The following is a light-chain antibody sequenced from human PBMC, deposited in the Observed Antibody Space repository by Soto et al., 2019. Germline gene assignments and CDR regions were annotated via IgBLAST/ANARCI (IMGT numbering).Light chain of an antibody. CDR2: GAS. V-gene: IGKV3-20*01. CDR1: QVISGFY. CDR3: QQYGSSPLT. J-gene: IGKJ4*01. Sequence: EIVLTQSPGTLSLSPGERATLSCRASQVISGFYLAWYQQRPGQPPRLLIYGASTRATGIPDRFSGSGSGTDITLTISRLEPEDFAVYYCQQYGSSPLTFGGGTKVEIK.